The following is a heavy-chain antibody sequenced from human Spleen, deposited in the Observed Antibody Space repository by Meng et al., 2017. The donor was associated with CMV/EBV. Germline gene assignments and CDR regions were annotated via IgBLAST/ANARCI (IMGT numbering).Heavy chain of an antibody. CDR2: INHSGST. V-gene: IGHV4-34*01. J-gene: IGHJ5*02. D-gene: IGHD6-19*01. CDR3: ARLAEWPVLQDWFDP. Sequence: VYGWSFSGYYWSWIRQPPGKGLEWIGEINHSGSTNYNPSLKSRVTISVDTSKNQFSLKLSSVTAADTAVYYCARLAEWPVLQDWFDPWGQGTLVTVSS. CDR1: GWSFSGYY.